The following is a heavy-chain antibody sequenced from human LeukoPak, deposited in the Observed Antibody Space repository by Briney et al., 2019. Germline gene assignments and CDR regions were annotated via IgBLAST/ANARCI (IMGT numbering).Heavy chain of an antibody. Sequence: GASMQISCKGSGYRFSGYWIAWVRQMPGKGLEWMGIIYPGDSDTRYSPSFQGQVTISADKSISTAYLQWSSLKASDTAMYYSARQGHWSYNDWGQGTLVTVSS. CDR1: GYRFSGYW. D-gene: IGHD1-7*01. V-gene: IGHV5-51*01. J-gene: IGHJ4*02. CDR3: ARQGHWSYND. CDR2: IYPGDSDT.